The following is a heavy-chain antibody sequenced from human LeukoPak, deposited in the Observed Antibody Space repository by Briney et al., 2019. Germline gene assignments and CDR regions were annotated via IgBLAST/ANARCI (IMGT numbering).Heavy chain of an antibody. CDR1: GGSISSGSYY. Sequence: PSETLSLTCAVSGGSISSGSYYWSWIRQPPGKGLEWIGYIYYSGSTNYNPSLKSRVTISVDTSKNQFSLKLSSVTAADTAVYYCARVFLGYCSSTSCYPNWFDPWGQGTLVTVSS. J-gene: IGHJ5*02. V-gene: IGHV4-61*01. D-gene: IGHD2-2*01. CDR3: ARVFLGYCSSTSCYPNWFDP. CDR2: IYYSGST.